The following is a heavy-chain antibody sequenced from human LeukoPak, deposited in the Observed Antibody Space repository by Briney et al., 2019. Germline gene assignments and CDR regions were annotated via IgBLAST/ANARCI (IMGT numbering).Heavy chain of an antibody. CDR1: GFTFSAYW. D-gene: IGHD5-24*01. CDR3: ARGRWSDY. Sequence: GGSLRLSCAASGFTFSAYWMTWVRQAPGKGLERVANIKEDGTEKNYVDSVKGRFTISRDNVKKSLYLEMNSLRVEDSAVYYCARGRWSDYWGQGTQVTVSS. J-gene: IGHJ4*02. CDR2: IKEDGTEK. V-gene: IGHV3-7*01.